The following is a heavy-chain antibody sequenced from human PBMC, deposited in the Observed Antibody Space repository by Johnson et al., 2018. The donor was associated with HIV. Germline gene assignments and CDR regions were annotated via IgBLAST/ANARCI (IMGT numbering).Heavy chain of an antibody. Sequence: QVQLVESGGGVVQPGRSLRLSCAASGFTFTFYAMHWVRQAPGKGLEWVAVISYDGSNKYYADSVKGRFTVSRDNYKNTLYLQMNSLRGEDTAVYYCAKVHSSSSNGFDIWGQGTMVTVSS. CDR3: AKVHSSSSNGFDI. V-gene: IGHV3-30-3*01. D-gene: IGHD6-6*01. CDR1: GFTFTFYA. J-gene: IGHJ3*02. CDR2: ISYDGSNK.